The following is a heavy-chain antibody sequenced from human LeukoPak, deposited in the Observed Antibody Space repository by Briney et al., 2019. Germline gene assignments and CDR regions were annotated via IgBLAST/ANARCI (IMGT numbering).Heavy chain of an antibody. CDR3: ARGETSRCSSTSWYRGFDY. Sequence: PSETLSLTCAVYGGSFSGYYWSWIRQPPAKGLEWIGEINHSGSTNYNPSLKSRVTISVDTSKNQFSLKLSSVTAADTAVYYCARGETSRCSSTSWYRGFDYWGQGTLVTVSS. J-gene: IGHJ4*02. D-gene: IGHD2-2*02. CDR2: INHSGST. CDR1: GGSFSGYY. V-gene: IGHV4-34*01.